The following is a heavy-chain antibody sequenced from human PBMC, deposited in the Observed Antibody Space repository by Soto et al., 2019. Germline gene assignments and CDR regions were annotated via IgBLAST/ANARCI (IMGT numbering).Heavy chain of an antibody. Sequence: GESLKISCKGSGYSFTSYWISWVRQMPGKGLEWMGRIDPSDSYTNYSPSFQGHVTISADRSISTAYLQWSSLKASDTAMYYCARRRSWSDHNFDYWGQGTLVTVSS. J-gene: IGHJ4*02. D-gene: IGHD2-15*01. CDR1: GYSFTSYW. V-gene: IGHV5-10-1*01. CDR3: ARRRSWSDHNFDY. CDR2: IDPSDSYT.